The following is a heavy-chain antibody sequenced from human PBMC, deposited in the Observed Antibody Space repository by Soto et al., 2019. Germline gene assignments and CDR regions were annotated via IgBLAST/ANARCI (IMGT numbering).Heavy chain of an antibody. V-gene: IGHV4-34*01. CDR3: ATAQFWRTGYYSYMDV. Sequence: SETLSHTGAVYAGAFSVYYWSWIRQPPGKGLEWIGEINHSGSTNYNPSLKSRVTISVDTSKNQFSLKLSSVTAADTAVYYCATAQFWRTGYYSYMDVWGKGTTVTVSS. D-gene: IGHD3-3*01. J-gene: IGHJ6*03. CDR1: AGAFSVYY. CDR2: INHSGST.